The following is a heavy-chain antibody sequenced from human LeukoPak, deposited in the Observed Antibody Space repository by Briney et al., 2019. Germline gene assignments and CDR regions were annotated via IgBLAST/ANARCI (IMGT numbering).Heavy chain of an antibody. CDR1: GYTFTSYD. CDR2: MNSNSGNT. J-gene: IGHJ3*02. CDR3: ARGDYYDTSGYRDDVFDI. Sequence: GASVKVSCKASGYTFTSYDINWVRQATGQGLEWMGWMNSNSGNTGYAQKFQGRVTMTRDTSISTAYMELSSLRSEDTAVYYCARGDYYDTSGYRDDVFDIWAKGQWSPSLQ. V-gene: IGHV1-8*01. D-gene: IGHD3-22*01.